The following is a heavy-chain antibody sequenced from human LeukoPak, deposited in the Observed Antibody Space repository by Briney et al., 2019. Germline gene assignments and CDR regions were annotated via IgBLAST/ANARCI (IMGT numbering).Heavy chain of an antibody. CDR2: IHYSGST. Sequence: AETLSLTCTVSGGSISSYYWSWIRQPPGKGLEWIGCIHYSGSTNYNPSLKSRVTISVDTSKNQFSLKLSSVTAADTAVYYCARVRDRSSYFYDLDYWGQGTLVTVSS. CDR1: GGSISSYY. V-gene: IGHV4-59*01. CDR3: ARVRDRSSYFYDLDY. J-gene: IGHJ4*02. D-gene: IGHD3-22*01.